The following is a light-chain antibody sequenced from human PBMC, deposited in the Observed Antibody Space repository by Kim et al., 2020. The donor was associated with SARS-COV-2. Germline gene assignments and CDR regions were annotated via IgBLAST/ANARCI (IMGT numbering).Light chain of an antibody. Sequence: QSALTQPASVSGSPGQSITISCTGTSNDVGSYNLVSWYQHHPGKAPKLLIYEVTKRPSGVSSRFSASKSGNAASLTISGLQGGDEADYYCCSYAGGTTFFVFGSGTKVPS. J-gene: IGLJ1*01. CDR2: EVT. V-gene: IGLV2-23*02. CDR3: CSYAGGTTFFV. CDR1: SNDVGSYNL.